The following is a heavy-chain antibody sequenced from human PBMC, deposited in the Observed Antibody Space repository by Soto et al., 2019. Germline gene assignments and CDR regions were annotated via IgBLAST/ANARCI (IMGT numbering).Heavy chain of an antibody. CDR1: GFTFVDYA. CDR2: IRTKTYGGAT. J-gene: IGHJ4*02. V-gene: IGHV3-49*04. D-gene: IGHD6-19*01. Sequence: GGSLRLSCTASGFTFVDYAVTWVRQAPGKGLEWVGLIRTKTYGGATEYAASVNGRFTISRDDSKSVAYLQMNSLKIEDTALYFCARGTGWYDYWGQGTPVTVSS. CDR3: ARGTGWYDY.